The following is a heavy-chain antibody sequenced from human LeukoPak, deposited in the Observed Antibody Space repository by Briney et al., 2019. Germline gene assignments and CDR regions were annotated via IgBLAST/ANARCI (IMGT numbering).Heavy chain of an antibody. J-gene: IGHJ4*02. Sequence: KPGGSLRLSCAASGFSFSDYYMIWIRQAPGKGLEWVSYISGSSSYTNYAYSVKGRFSISRDNAKKSLYLQMNSLRAEDTAVYFCAREDFFTPHSWGQGTLVTVSS. CDR1: GFSFSDYY. V-gene: IGHV3-11*05. D-gene: IGHD3/OR15-3a*01. CDR2: ISGSSSYT. CDR3: AREDFFTPHS.